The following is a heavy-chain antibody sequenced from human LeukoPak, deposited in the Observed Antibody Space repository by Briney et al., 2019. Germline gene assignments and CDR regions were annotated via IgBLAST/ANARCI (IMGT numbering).Heavy chain of an antibody. J-gene: IGHJ4*02. CDR2: IGTTGDT. CDR3: ARGGHYYDSSVDY. CDR1: GFTFSSYD. D-gene: IGHD3-22*01. Sequence: GGSLRLSCAASGFTFSSYDMHWVRQATGKGLEWVSAIGTTGDTYYPGSVKGRFTISRENAKNSLYLQMNSLRAGDTAVYYCARGGHYYDSSVDYWGQGTLVTVSS. V-gene: IGHV3-13*01.